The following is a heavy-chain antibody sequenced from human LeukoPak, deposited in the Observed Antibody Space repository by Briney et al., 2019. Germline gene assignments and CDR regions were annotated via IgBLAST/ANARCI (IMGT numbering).Heavy chain of an antibody. Sequence: ASVKVSCKASGYTFTSYDINWVRQATGQGLEWMGWMNPNSGNTGYAQKFQGRVTMTRNTSISTAYMELSSLRSEDTAVYYCARAAGTPLDYHYYMDVWGKGTTVTVSS. J-gene: IGHJ6*03. D-gene: IGHD1-1*01. CDR3: ARAAGTPLDYHYYMDV. CDR1: GYTFTSYD. V-gene: IGHV1-8*01. CDR2: MNPNSGNT.